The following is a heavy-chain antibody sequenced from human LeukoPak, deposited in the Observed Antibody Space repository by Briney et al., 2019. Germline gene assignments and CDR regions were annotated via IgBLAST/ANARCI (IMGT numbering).Heavy chain of an antibody. J-gene: IGHJ4*02. D-gene: IGHD3-22*01. CDR3: ASGHKETYYYDSSGSY. CDR2: ISYDGSNK. V-gene: IGHV3-30*04. Sequence: GGSLRLSCAASGFTFSSYAMHWVRQAPGKGLEWVAVISYDGSNKYYADSVKGRFTISRDNSKNTLYLQMNSLRAEDTAVYYCASGHKETYYYDSSGSYWGQGTLVTVSS. CDR1: GFTFSSYA.